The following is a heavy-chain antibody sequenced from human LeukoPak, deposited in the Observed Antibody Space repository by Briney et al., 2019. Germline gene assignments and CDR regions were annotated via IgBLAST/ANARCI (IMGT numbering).Heavy chain of an antibody. D-gene: IGHD3-10*01. CDR1: GFSFGDYS. CDR2: ISSSGSTI. J-gene: IGHJ6*03. Sequence: PGRSLRLSCTASGFSFGDYSMNWVRQAPGKGLEWVSYISSSGSTIYYADSVKGRFTISRDNAKNSLYLQMNSLRAEDTAVYYCARESMVRGVSPYYYYMDVWGKGTTVTISS. CDR3: ARESMVRGVSPYYYYMDV. V-gene: IGHV3-48*03.